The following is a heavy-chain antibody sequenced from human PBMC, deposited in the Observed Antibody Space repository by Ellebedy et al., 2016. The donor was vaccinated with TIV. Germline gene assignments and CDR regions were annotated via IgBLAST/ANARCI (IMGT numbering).Heavy chain of an antibody. CDR3: AKLVSGFYYAMDV. J-gene: IGHJ6*02. V-gene: IGHV3-23*01. Sequence: GESLKISCAASGFSFSGYAMSWVRQAPGKGLEWVSSISKSGSSTYYADSEKGRFTISRDNSKNTGNLQMNSLRAEDTAVYYCAKLVSGFYYAMDVWGQGTAVTVSS. CDR1: GFSFSGYA. D-gene: IGHD2-21*01. CDR2: ISKSGSST.